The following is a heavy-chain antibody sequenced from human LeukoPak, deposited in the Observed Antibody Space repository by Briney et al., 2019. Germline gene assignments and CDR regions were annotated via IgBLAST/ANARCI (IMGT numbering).Heavy chain of an antibody. CDR3: AKEPHPAAVAGTDDY. V-gene: IGHV3-53*01. J-gene: IGHJ4*02. D-gene: IGHD6-19*01. Sequence: GGSLRLSCAASGFTVSSNYMSWVRQAPGKGLEWVSVIYSGGSTYYADSVKGRFTISRDNSKNTLYLQMNSLRAEDTAVYYCAKEPHPAAVAGTDDYWGQGTLVTVSS. CDR2: IYSGGST. CDR1: GFTVSSNY.